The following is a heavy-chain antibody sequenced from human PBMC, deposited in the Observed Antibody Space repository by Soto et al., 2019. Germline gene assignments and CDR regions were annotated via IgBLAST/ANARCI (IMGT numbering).Heavy chain of an antibody. CDR3: VTGVLPPDY. D-gene: IGHD2-2*01. V-gene: IGHV3-15*01. J-gene: IGHJ4*02. Sequence: PGGSLRLSCAVSGFTFSNAWMNWVRQAPGKGLEWVGLIRTTTDGGTADHAAPVQGRFTISRDDLKDILYLQMNSLRIEDTAVYYCVTGVLPPDYWGQGTLVTVSS. CDR2: IRTTTDGGTA. CDR1: GFTFSNAW.